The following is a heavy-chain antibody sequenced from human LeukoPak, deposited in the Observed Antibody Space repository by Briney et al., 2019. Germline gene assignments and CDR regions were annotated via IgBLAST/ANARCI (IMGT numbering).Heavy chain of an antibody. Sequence: PSETLSLTCTVSGASISSSYWSWIRQPPGKGLEWIACLHYSGSTNYNPSFQSRVATSVDTANNQLSLELTSVAAADTAVYYCARGYFNSSGYSNAFDIWGQGTMVTVSS. D-gene: IGHD3-22*01. CDR3: ARGYFNSSGYSNAFDI. J-gene: IGHJ3*02. V-gene: IGHV4-59*12. CDR1: GASISSSY. CDR2: LHYSGST.